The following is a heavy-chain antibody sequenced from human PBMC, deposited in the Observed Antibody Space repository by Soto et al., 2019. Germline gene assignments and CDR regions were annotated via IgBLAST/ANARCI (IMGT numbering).Heavy chain of an antibody. Sequence: GGSLRLSGAAFGFTFSSYCIHWVRQAPCKGLEWVAVIWYDGINKYYADSVKGRLTISRDNSKNTLYLQMNSLRAEDTAVYYYARDGLRREDIYDDNLYYLDYCGQRTQVADSS. V-gene: IGHV3-33*01. CDR2: IWYDGINK. J-gene: IGHJ4*02. CDR3: ARDGLRREDIYDDNLYYLDY. D-gene: IGHD3-3*01. CDR1: GFTFSSYC.